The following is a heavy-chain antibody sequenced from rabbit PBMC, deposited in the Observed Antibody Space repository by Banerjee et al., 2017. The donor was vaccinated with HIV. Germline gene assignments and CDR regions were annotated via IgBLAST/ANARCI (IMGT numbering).Heavy chain of an antibody. CDR3: ARPNYAGNGAPFNL. J-gene: IGHJ4*01. CDR2: INTGSGT. D-gene: IGHD4-2*01. Sequence: QSLEESGGDLVKPGASLTLTCTASGFDFSSYYMSWVRQAPGEGLEYIGFINTGSGTYYASWTKGRFTISKTSSTTVTLQMTSLTAADTATYFCARPNYAGNGAPFNLWGQGTLVTVS. V-gene: IGHV1S40*01. CDR1: GFDFSSYY.